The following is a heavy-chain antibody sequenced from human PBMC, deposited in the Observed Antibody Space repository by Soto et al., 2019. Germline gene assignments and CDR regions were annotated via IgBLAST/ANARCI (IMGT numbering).Heavy chain of an antibody. CDR2: ISGSGGST. V-gene: IGHV3-23*01. J-gene: IGHJ6*02. CDR1: GFTFSSYS. D-gene: IGHD4-4*01. Sequence: GGALRLSFAASGFTFSSYSMNWVRQAPGKGLEWVSGISGSGGSTDYADSVKGRFTISRENVKKTLYLQMNSLRVEDTAIYYCAKHPRVTYYYGLDVWGQGTTVTVSS. CDR3: AKHPRVTYYYGLDV.